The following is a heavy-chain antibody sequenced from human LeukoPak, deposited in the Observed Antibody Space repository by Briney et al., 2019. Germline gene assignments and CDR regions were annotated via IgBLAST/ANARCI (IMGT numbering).Heavy chain of an antibody. CDR3: AKGLPEYYDGSESPPS. CDR2: ITVRSSTT. Sequence: GGSLRLSCAASGFAFSNYAMNWVRQAPGKGLEWVSGITVRSSTTYYADSVKGRFTISRDDPKNTLYLQMNSLRAGDTAVYYCAKGLPEYYDGSESPPSWGQGTLVTVSS. V-gene: IGHV3-23*01. J-gene: IGHJ4*02. D-gene: IGHD3-10*01. CDR1: GFAFSNYA.